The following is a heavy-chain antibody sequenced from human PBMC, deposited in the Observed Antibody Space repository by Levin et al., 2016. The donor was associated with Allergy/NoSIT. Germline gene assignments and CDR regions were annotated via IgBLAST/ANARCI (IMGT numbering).Heavy chain of an antibody. CDR3: AKSDHFDS. CDR2: SKYDGSSS. CDR1: GFTLSGYW. D-gene: IGHD2-21*02. V-gene: IGHV3-74*01. Sequence: GESLKISCEASGFTLSGYWMHWVRQRPGKGLVWVSRSKYDGSSSSYADSVKGRFTISRDNAKNTLYLQMNSLGAEDTAVYYCAKSDHFDSWGQGTLVTVSS. J-gene: IGHJ4*02.